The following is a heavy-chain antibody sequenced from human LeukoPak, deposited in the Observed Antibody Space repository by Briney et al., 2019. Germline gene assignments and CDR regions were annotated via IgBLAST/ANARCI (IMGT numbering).Heavy chain of an antibody. CDR1: GDTLSNYA. Sequence: SVKVSCKTSGDTLSNYAISWVRQAPGQGLEWMGRIITKFGTTNYARRLKGRVTLTTDPYTNTVYMELSRLTSEDTAVYFCAREGDGIAGAGTLLGYFDYWGQGTPVTVSS. D-gene: IGHD6-19*01. CDR3: AREGDGIAGAGTLLGYFDY. J-gene: IGHJ4*02. CDR2: IITKFGTT. V-gene: IGHV1-69*05.